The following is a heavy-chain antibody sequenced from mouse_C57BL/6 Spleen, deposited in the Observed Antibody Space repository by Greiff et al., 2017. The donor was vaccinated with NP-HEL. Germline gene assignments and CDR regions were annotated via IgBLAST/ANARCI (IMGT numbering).Heavy chain of an antibody. D-gene: IGHD3-3*01. Sequence: QVQLKQPGAELVMPGASVKLSCKASGYTFTSYWMHWVKQRPGQGLEWIGEIDPSDSYTNYNQKFKGKSTLTVDKSSSTAYMQLSSLTSEDSAVYYCARVGQGYAMDYWGQGTSVTVSS. CDR2: IDPSDSYT. V-gene: IGHV1-69*01. CDR1: GYTFTSYW. CDR3: ARVGQGYAMDY. J-gene: IGHJ4*01.